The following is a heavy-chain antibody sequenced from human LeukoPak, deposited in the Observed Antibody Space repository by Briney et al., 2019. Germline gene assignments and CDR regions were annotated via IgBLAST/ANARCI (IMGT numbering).Heavy chain of an antibody. J-gene: IGHJ6*03. CDR2: IKQDGSEK. Sequence: PGGSLRLSCAASGFTFSSYWMSWVRQAPGKGLEWVANIKQDGSEKYYVDSVKGRFTISRDNAKNSLYLQMNSLRAEDTAVYYCVRDGSSSWYPSPYYMDVWGKGTTVTVSS. V-gene: IGHV3-7*01. CDR3: VRDGSSSWYPSPYYMDV. D-gene: IGHD6-13*01. CDR1: GFTFSSYW.